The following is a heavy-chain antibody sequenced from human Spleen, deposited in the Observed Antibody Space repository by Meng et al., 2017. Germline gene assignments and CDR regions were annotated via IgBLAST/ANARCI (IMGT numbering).Heavy chain of an antibody. J-gene: IGHJ4*02. V-gene: IGHV3-9*01. CDR3: AKDVSWGSGLDG. CDR1: GFTFDDYA. Sequence: GGSLRLSCAASGFTFDDYAMHWVRQAPGKGLEWVSGVSWNSGSIAYADSVKGRFTISRDNARNSLDLQMNSLRAEDTALYYCAKDVSWGSGLDGWGQGTLVTVXS. CDR2: VSWNSGSI. D-gene: IGHD7-27*01.